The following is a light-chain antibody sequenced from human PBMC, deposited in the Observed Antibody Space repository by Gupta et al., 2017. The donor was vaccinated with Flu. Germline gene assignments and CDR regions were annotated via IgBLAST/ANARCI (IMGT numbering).Light chain of an antibody. Sequence: QSALTQPASVSGSPGQSITISCSGSSSDVGDYKSVSWYQQHPGKAPLLILLKGSDRPAGVSSRFSASKCDTEALPTISGLQADDEASDCSNSDGISSTLFGTGTRVNV. CDR2: KGS. J-gene: IGLJ1*01. V-gene: IGLV2-14*03. CDR1: SSDVGDYKS. CDR3: NSDGISSTL.